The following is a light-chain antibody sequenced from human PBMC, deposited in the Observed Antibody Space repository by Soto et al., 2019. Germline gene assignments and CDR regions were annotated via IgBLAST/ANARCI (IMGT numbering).Light chain of an antibody. Sequence: QSALTQPPSVSGSPGQSVTISCTGTSTDFVSYNRVSWYQQPPGTAPKLIIYEASNRPSGVPDRCSGSKSGNTASLTISGLQAADEADYYCSLYTSENTYVFGTGTKVTVL. J-gene: IGLJ1*01. CDR2: EAS. CDR3: SLYTSENTYV. V-gene: IGLV2-18*01. CDR1: STDFVSYNR.